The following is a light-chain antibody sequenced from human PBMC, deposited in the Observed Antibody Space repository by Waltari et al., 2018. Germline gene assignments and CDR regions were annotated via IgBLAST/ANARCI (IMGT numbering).Light chain of an antibody. CDR3: QQRSAWPT. V-gene: IGKV3-11*01. CDR2: DAY. CDR1: QRVGSY. Sequence: EIVLTQSPVTLSLSPGERASLSCRASQRVGSYLAWYQQRPGQPPRLLIYDAYYRVTGFPDRFSGSGSGTDFTLTISRLEPEDFAVYYCQQRSAWPTFGGGTKVEFK. J-gene: IGKJ4*01.